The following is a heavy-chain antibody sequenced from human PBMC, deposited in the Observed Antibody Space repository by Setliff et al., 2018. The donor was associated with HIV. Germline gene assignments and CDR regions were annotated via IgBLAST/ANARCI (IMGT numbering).Heavy chain of an antibody. V-gene: IGHV3-21*01. CDR2: ISHSSSKI. CDR3: ARGGNYYDRSGLDGFDI. CDR1: GFSFSDYS. D-gene: IGHD3-22*01. J-gene: IGHJ3*02. Sequence: GESLKISCVASGFSFSDYSMNWVRRAPGKGLEWLASISHSSSKIFYADSVRGRFTISRDNAKNSLYLQMNSLRAEDTAVYYCARGGNYYDRSGLDGFDIWGQGTMVTVSS.